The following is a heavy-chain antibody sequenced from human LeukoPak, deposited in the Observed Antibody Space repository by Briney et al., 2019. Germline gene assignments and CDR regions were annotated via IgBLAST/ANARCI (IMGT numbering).Heavy chain of an antibody. V-gene: IGHV3-30-3*01. CDR3: ARDPLYTNSPPSYFDY. Sequence: GRSLRLSCAASGLTFSSYAMNWVRQAPGKGLEWVAIISYDGTTNDYADSVKGRFTISRDHSRNTLYLQMNSLRAEDTAVYHCARDPLYTNSPPSYFDYWGQGTLVTVSS. D-gene: IGHD2-2*02. CDR2: ISYDGTTN. CDR1: GLTFSSYA. J-gene: IGHJ4*02.